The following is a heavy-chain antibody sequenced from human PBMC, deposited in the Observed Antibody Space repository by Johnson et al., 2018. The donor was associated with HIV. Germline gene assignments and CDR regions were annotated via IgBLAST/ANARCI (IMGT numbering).Heavy chain of an antibody. CDR1: GFTFDDYG. D-gene: IGHD5-24*01. CDR3: AKDQGIEMAGYDGFDI. J-gene: IGHJ3*02. Sequence: VQLVESGGGVVRPGGSLRLSCAASGFTFDDYGMSWVSQAPGKGLEWVSGINWNGGSTGYADSVKGRFTISRDNAKNTLYLQMNSLRAEDTAVYYCAKDQGIEMAGYDGFDIWGQGTMV. V-gene: IGHV3-20*04. CDR2: INWNGGST.